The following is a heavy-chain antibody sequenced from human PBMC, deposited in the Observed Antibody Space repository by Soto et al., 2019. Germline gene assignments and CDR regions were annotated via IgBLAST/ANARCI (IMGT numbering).Heavy chain of an antibody. D-gene: IGHD3-3*01. CDR1: GGSISSGDYY. Sequence: SETLSLTCTVSGGSISSGDYYWSWIRQPPGKGLEWIGYIYYSASTYYTPSLRSRVTISVDTSKNQFSVKLSSVTAADTAVYYCARNSITIFGVASWGDNWFDPWGQGTLVTVSS. CDR2: IYYSAST. V-gene: IGHV4-30-4*01. CDR3: ARNSITIFGVASWGDNWFDP. J-gene: IGHJ5*02.